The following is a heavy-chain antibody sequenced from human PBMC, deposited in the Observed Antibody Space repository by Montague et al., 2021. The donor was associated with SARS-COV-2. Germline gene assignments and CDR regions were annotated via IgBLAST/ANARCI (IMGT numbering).Heavy chain of an antibody. Sequence: FLRLSCAASGFTFSRYWMHWVRQAPGKGLVWVSRIHSDGSIAKNADSVKGRFTISRDNAKNTLYLQMNSLRAEDTAVYYCARDYYDAHYGMDVWGQGATVTVSS. V-gene: IGHV3-74*01. D-gene: IGHD1-26*01. J-gene: IGHJ6*02. CDR1: GFTFSRYW. CDR2: IHSDGSIA. CDR3: ARDYYDAHYGMDV.